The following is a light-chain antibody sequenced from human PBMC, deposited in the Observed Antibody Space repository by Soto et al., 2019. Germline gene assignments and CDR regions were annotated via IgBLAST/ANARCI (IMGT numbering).Light chain of an antibody. J-gene: IGLJ1*01. Sequence: QSALIQPASVSGSPGQSITISCTGTSSDVGSYDLVSWYQQHPGKGPKLMIYEVIKRPSGVSNRFSGSKSGNTASLTISGLQAEDEADYYCCSYAGSASDVFGTGTKLTVL. CDR3: CSYAGSASDV. CDR1: SSDVGSYDL. CDR2: EVI. V-gene: IGLV2-23*02.